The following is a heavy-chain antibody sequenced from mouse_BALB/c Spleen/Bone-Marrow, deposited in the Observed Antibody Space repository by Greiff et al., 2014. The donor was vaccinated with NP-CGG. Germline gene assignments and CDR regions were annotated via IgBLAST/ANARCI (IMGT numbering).Heavy chain of an antibody. CDR1: GYSFTDYN. CDR3: VRGDYRYSWFAY. Sequence: EVQLQQSGPELVKPGASVKVSCKASGYSFTDYNMSWVKQSHGKSLEWIGYIDPYNGGTTYNQKFEGKATLTVDKSSSTAFMHLNSLTSDDSTVYYCVRGDYRYSWFAYWGQGTLVTVSA. J-gene: IGHJ3*01. CDR2: IDPYNGGT. V-gene: IGHV1S135*01. D-gene: IGHD2-14*01.